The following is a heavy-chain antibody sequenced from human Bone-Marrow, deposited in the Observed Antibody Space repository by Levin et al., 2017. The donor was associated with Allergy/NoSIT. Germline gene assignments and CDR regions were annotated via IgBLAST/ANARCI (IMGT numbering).Heavy chain of an antibody. CDR1: GFTFSSYA. V-gene: IGHV3-23*01. J-gene: IGHJ4*02. CDR3: AKEGATVGPSQFDC. D-gene: IGHD1-26*01. Sequence: GESLKISCAASGFTFSSYAMSWIRQAPGKGLEWVSAISGSGSNTYYADSVKGRFTITRDNSKNTLYLQMNSLRPEDTAVYYCAKEGATVGPSQFDCWGQGTLVTVSS. CDR2: ISGSGSNT.